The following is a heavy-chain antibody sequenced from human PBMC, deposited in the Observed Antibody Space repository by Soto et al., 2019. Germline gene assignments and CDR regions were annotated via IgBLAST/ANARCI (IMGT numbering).Heavy chain of an antibody. D-gene: IGHD6-19*01. CDR2: ISYDGNNK. J-gene: IGHJ4*02. Sequence: PGGSLRLSCAASGFTFSTYAIHWVRQAPGKGLEWVAFISYDGNNKNYADSVKGRFTISRDNSKNTVYLQMNSLTAEDTAVYYCARSYKSGWYYFDYWGQGTLVTASS. CDR3: ARSYKSGWYYFDY. V-gene: IGHV3-30-3*01. CDR1: GFTFSTYA.